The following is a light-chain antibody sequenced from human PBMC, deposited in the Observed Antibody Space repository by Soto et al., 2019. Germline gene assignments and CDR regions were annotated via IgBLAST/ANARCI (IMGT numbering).Light chain of an antibody. CDR1: PRVSGGF. CDR3: QQYHNWPPSWT. V-gene: IGKV3D-20*01. Sequence: DIVLPQSPATLSLSPGASATLHGGAPPRVSGGFLAWYQQQPGPAPRLILYDTSFTATGIPDRFSGSGSGTESTLTISSLHSEDFAVYYCQQYHNWPPSWTFGQGTKVDIK. CDR2: DTS. J-gene: IGKJ1*01.